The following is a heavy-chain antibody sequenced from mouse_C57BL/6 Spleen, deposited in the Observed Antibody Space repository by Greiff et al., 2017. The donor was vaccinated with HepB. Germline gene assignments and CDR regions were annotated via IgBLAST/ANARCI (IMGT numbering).Heavy chain of an antibody. CDR2: IYPGDGDT. D-gene: IGHD4-1*01. Sequence: QVQLKESGPELVKPGASVKISCKASGYAFSSSWMNWVKQRPGKGLEWMGRIYPGDGDTNYNGKFKGKTTLTVDKSSSTAYMQLSSLTSEDSAVYFCAALGGGRYLDYWGQGTTLTVS. V-gene: IGHV1-82*01. CDR1: GYAFSSSW. CDR3: AALGGGRYLDY. J-gene: IGHJ2*01.